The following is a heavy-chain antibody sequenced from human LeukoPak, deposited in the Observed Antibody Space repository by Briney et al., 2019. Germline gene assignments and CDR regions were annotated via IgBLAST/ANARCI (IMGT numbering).Heavy chain of an antibody. D-gene: IGHD1-1*01. J-gene: IGHJ4*02. CDR1: GGTFSSYT. Sequence: SAKVSCKASGGTFSSYTISRVRQAPGQGLEWMGRIIPILGIANYAQKFQGRVTITADKSTSTAYMELSSLRSEDTAVYYCASTTSNGYFDYWGQGTLVTVSS. CDR3: ASTTSNGYFDY. CDR2: IIPILGIA. V-gene: IGHV1-69*02.